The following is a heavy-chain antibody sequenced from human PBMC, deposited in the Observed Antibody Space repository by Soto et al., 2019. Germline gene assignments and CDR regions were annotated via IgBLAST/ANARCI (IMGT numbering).Heavy chain of an antibody. CDR2: IYYSGST. Sequence: PSETLSLTCTVSGGSISCYYWSWIRQPPGKGLEWIGYIYYSGSTNYNPSLKSRVSISGDTPKHQFSLKLSSVTAADTAVYYCARCNSQQLVIYSWFDPWGEGTLVTLS. D-gene: IGHD6-13*01. CDR1: GGSISCYY. J-gene: IGHJ5*02. CDR3: ARCNSQQLVIYSWFDP. V-gene: IGHV4-59*01.